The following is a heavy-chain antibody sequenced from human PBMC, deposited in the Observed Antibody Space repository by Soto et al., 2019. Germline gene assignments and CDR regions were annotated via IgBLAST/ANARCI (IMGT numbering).Heavy chain of an antibody. Sequence: QVQLVQSGAEVKKPGSSVKVSCKASGGTFSSYAISWVRQSPGQGLEWMGGIIPSPGTANYAQKFQGRGTITADESTSTAYMELSSLRSEDTAVYYCARSQGSSTSLEIYYYYYYGMDVWGQGTTVTVSS. CDR2: IIPSPGTA. V-gene: IGHV1-69*01. CDR1: GGTFSSYA. CDR3: ARSQGSSTSLEIYYYYYYGMDV. D-gene: IGHD2-2*01. J-gene: IGHJ6*02.